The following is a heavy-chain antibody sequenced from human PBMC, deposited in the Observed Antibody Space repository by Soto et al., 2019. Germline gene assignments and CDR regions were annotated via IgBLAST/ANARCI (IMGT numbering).Heavy chain of an antibody. D-gene: IGHD2-2*01. CDR2: IKTKADGGTT. CDR3: TTDSGYCSSTSCRYSSMDV. V-gene: IGHV3-15*01. J-gene: IGHJ6*03. Sequence: EVQLVESGGGLVNPGGSLRLSCVVSGRTFSHAWMSWVRQAPGKGLEWVGRIKTKADGGTTDYAAIVKGRFTISRDESKSTLFLQMNSLNTEDSAVYYCTTDSGYCSSTSCRYSSMDVWGKGTTVTVSS. CDR1: GRTFSHAW.